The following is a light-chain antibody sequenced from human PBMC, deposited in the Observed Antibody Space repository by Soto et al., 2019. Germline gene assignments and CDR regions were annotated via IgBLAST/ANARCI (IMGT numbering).Light chain of an antibody. V-gene: IGLV2-14*01. CDR1: SSDVGAYDY. Sequence: QSVLTQPASVSGSPGQSIAISCTGTSSDVGAYDYVSWYQQHPDKVPKLMSYEVTSRHSGVSSRFSGSKSGNTASLTISGLQAEDEADYYCSSHRSDSTRDFGTGTKVTVL. CDR3: SSHRSDSTRD. J-gene: IGLJ1*01. CDR2: EVT.